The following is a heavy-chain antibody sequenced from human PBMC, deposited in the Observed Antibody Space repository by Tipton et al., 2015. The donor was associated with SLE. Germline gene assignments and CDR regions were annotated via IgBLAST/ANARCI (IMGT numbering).Heavy chain of an antibody. J-gene: IGHJ5*02. CDR2: IYHSGTT. D-gene: IGHD3-3*01. CDR1: GGSFSGYY. V-gene: IGHV4-59*01. Sequence: TLSLTCAVYGGSFSGYYWSWIRQPPGKGLEWIGYIYHSGTTNYNPSLESRVTISVDTSNNQFSLKLTSVTAADTAVYFCASAIFGVAPGTWGQGALVTVSA. CDR3: ASAIFGVAPGT.